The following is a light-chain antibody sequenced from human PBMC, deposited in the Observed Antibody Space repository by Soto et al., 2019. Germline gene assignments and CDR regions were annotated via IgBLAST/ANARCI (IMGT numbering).Light chain of an antibody. CDR1: SSNIGAGRD. CDR3: QSFDSSLSAYV. Sequence: VLTQPPSVSGAPGQRVTISCTGSSSNIGAGRDVHWYQQLPGTAPRLLIYGNNNRPSGVPDRFSASKSGTSASLAITGLQAEDEADFYCQSFDSSLSAYVFGTGTKLTVL. J-gene: IGLJ1*01. CDR2: GNN. V-gene: IGLV1-40*01.